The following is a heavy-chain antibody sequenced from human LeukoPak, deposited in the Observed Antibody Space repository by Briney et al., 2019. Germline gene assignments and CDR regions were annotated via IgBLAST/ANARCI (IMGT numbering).Heavy chain of an antibody. Sequence: SETLSLTCTVSGGSISSGGYYWSWIRQHPGKGLEWIGYIYYSGSTYYNPSLKSRVTISVDTSKNQFSLKLSSVTAADAAVYYCARVPKKTGTLDYWGQGTLVTVSS. V-gene: IGHV4-31*03. D-gene: IGHD1-7*01. CDR3: ARVPKKTGTLDY. J-gene: IGHJ4*02. CDR1: GGSISSGGYY. CDR2: IYYSGST.